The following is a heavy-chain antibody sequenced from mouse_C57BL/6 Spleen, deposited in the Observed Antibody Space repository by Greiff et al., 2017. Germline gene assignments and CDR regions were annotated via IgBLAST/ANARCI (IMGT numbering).Heavy chain of an antibody. Sequence: QVQLQQSGPELVKPGASVKISCKASGYAFSSSWMNWVKQRPGKGLEWIGRIYPGDGDTNYNGKFKGKATLTADKSSSTAYMQLSSLTSEDSAVYFCARAHPANSDFDYWGQGTTLTVSS. D-gene: IGHD4-1*01. CDR3: ARAHPANSDFDY. J-gene: IGHJ2*01. CDR2: IYPGDGDT. CDR1: GYAFSSSW. V-gene: IGHV1-82*01.